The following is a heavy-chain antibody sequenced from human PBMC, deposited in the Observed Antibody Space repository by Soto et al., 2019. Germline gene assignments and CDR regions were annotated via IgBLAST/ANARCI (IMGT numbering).Heavy chain of an antibody. CDR2: ISRSSNSI. V-gene: IGHV3-21*01. CDR1: CFAIRTFS. CDR3: ARVGYGSGAGYFDS. D-gene: IGHD3-10*01. Sequence: GGSLTLFRSCTCFAIRTFSMKWVPPAPGKGLEWVSSISRSSNSIYYADSVKGRFTISRDNAKNSLYLQMNSLRAEDTAVYYCARVGYGSGAGYFDSWGRGTLLTVSS. J-gene: IGHJ4*02.